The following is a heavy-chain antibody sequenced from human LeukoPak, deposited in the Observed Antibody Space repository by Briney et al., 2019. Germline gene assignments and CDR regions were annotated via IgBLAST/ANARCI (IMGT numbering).Heavy chain of an antibody. V-gene: IGHV4-30-4*08. CDR1: GGSISSGDYY. CDR3: ARSRITIFGVVPYYFEY. D-gene: IGHD3-3*01. CDR2: IYSGST. J-gene: IGHJ4*02. Sequence: PSETLSLTCTVPGGSISSGDYYWSWIRQPPGKGLEWIGYIYSGSTYYNPSLKSRVTISVDTSKNQFSVKLSSVTAADTAVYYCARSRITIFGVVPYYFEYWGQGTLVTVSS.